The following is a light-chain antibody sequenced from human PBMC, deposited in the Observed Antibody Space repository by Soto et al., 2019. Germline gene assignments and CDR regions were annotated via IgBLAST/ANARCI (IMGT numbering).Light chain of an antibody. CDR3: QHYRSLPLA. V-gene: IGKV1-33*01. CDR2: GSS. CDR1: QDISNY. J-gene: IGKJ4*01. Sequence: DIPMTQSPSSLSASVGDRVTITCQATQDISNYLNWYQQKPGKAPNLLIHGSSNLETGVPARFSGSGSGTDFTFTISSLQPEDVATYYCQHYRSLPLAFGGGSKVE.